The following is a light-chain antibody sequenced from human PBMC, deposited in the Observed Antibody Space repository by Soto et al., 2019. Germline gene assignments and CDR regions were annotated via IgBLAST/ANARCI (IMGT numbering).Light chain of an antibody. V-gene: IGKV1-5*03. CDR2: KAS. CDR3: QHYNSYPWM. Sequence: DIQMTQSPSTLSASVGDRVTITCRASQSISSGLAWYQQKPGKAPKLLIYKASSLDSGVPSRFSGSGSGTEFTLTISSLQPDQFATYYCQHYNSYPWMFGQGTKVEIK. J-gene: IGKJ1*01. CDR1: QSISSG.